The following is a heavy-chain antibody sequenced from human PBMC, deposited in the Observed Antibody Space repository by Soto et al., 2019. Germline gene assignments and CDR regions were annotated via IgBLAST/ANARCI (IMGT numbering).Heavy chain of an antibody. V-gene: IGHV1-8*01. CDR3: ARKVLTGYYKRNWFDP. Sequence: ASVKVSFKASGYTFTSYDINWVRQATGQGLEWMGWMNPNSGNTSYAQKFQGRVTMTRNTSISTAYMELSSLRSEDTAVYYCARKVLTGYYKRNWFDPWGQGTLVTVSS. CDR2: MNPNSGNT. D-gene: IGHD3-9*01. J-gene: IGHJ5*02. CDR1: GYTFTSYD.